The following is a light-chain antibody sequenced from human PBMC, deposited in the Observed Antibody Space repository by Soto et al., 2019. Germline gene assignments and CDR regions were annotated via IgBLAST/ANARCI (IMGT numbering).Light chain of an antibody. CDR1: SSNIGTNY. CDR3: AAWDDSLRGVV. V-gene: IGLV1-47*01. Sequence: QAVVTQPPSASGTPGQRVTISCSGSSSNIGTNYAYWYRQLPGTAPKLLIYSNSHRPSGVPDRFSGSKSGTSASLAISGLRSEDEADYYCAAWDDSLRGVVFGGGTKVTVL. J-gene: IGLJ2*01. CDR2: SNS.